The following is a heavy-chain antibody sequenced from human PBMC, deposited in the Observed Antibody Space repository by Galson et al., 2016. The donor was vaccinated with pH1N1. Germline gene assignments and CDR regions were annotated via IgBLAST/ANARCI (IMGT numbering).Heavy chain of an antibody. V-gene: IGHV1-46*01. J-gene: IGHJ4*02. CDR3: TRDLGRLRDY. CDR1: GYTFTRYY. D-gene: IGHD1-26*01. Sequence: SVKVSCKASGYTFTRYYLHWVRQAPGQGLEWMGVLDPTGGDTTYAQKFHSRLTMTRDTSTSTFSMELSSLKSEDTAVYYCTRDLGRLRDYWGQGTLVTVSS. CDR2: LDPTGGDT.